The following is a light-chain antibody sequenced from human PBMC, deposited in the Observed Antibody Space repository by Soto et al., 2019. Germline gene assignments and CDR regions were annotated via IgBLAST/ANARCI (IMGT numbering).Light chain of an antibody. V-gene: IGLV2-23*01. CDR2: ENT. J-gene: IGLJ1*01. Sequence: QSALTQPASVSGSPGQSITISCTGTSCDVGSYNLVSWYQQHPDKAPKLMIYENTKRPSGVSDRFSGSTSGNTASLTITGLQAEDEADYYCCSYARSRSFYVFGTGTKLTVL. CDR1: SCDVGSYNL. CDR3: CSYARSRSFYV.